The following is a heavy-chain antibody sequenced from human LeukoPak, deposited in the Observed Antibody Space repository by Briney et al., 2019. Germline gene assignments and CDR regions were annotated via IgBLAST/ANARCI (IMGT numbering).Heavy chain of an antibody. V-gene: IGHV3-30*18. Sequence: GGSLRLSCAASGFTFNTYWMYWVSQAPGKGLEWEAVIPSDGSNKYYADSVKGRFTISRDNSKNTLYLQMNSLRAEDTAVYYCAKDRLPYSGYDYFDYWGQGTLVTVSS. CDR2: IPSDGSNK. CDR3: AKDRLPYSGYDYFDY. J-gene: IGHJ4*02. CDR1: GFTFNTYW. D-gene: IGHD5-12*01.